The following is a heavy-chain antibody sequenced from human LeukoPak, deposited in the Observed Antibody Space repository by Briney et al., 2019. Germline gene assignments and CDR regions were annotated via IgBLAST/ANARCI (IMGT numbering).Heavy chain of an antibody. CDR1: GFTFSSYG. Sequence: PGGSLRLSCAASGFTFSSYGMHWVRQAPGKGLEWVASIRYDGSNKYYADSVKGRFTISRDNSKNTLYLQMNSLRAEDTAVYYCAKDPGFGSFGGVIPNFDYWGQGTLVTVSS. V-gene: IGHV3-30*02. D-gene: IGHD3-16*02. J-gene: IGHJ4*02. CDR2: IRYDGSNK. CDR3: AKDPGFGSFGGVIPNFDY.